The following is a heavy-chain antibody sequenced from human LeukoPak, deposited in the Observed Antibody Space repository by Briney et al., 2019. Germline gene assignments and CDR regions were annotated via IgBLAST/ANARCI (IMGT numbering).Heavy chain of an antibody. D-gene: IGHD3-3*01. CDR2: IYYSGST. CDR3: ARHLYNLRFLEWSFDY. J-gene: IGHJ4*02. CDR1: GGSISSSSYY. Sequence: PSETLSLTCTVSGGSISSSSYYWGWIRQPPGKRLEWIGSIYYSGSTYYNPSLKSRVTISVDTSKNQFSLKLSSVTAADTAVYYCARHLYNLRFLEWSFDYWGQGTLVTVSS. V-gene: IGHV4-39*01.